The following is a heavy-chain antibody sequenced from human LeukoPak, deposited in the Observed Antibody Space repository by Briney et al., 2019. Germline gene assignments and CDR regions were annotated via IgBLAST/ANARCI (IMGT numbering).Heavy chain of an antibody. CDR1: GVSISTYY. D-gene: IGHD1-26*01. Sequence: SETLSLTCIVSGVSISTYYWSWIRQPPGKGLEWIGYIFYTGNTNYNPSLKSRVTMSVDTSKNQFSLKLSSVTAADTAVYYCARAAGRDTTSGLDFDYWGQGILVTVSS. CDR2: IFYTGNT. V-gene: IGHV4-59*12. J-gene: IGHJ4*02. CDR3: ARAAGRDTTSGLDFDY.